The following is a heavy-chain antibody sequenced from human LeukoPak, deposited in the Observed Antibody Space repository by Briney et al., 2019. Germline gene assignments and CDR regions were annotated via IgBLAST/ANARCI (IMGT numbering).Heavy chain of an antibody. D-gene: IGHD3-3*01. Sequence: GGSLRLSCAASGLTVSSNYMSWVRQAPGKGLEWVSVIYSGGSTYYADSVKGRFTISRDNSKNTLYLQMNSLRAEDTAVYYCARDSPGLLRFLECPRALDIWGQGTVVTVSS. J-gene: IGHJ3*02. CDR3: ARDSPGLLRFLECPRALDI. V-gene: IGHV3-66*02. CDR1: GLTVSSNY. CDR2: IYSGGST.